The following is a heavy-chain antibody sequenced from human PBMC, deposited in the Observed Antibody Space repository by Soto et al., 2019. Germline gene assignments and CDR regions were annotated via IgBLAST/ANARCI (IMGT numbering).Heavy chain of an antibody. Sequence: QVQLVQSGAEVKKPGASVKVSCKASGYTFTSYGISWVRQAPGQGLEWMGWSSAYNGNTNYAQKLQGRVTMTTDTSTSTAYMALRSLRSDDPAVYYCARGEGRLYYYYGMDVWGQGTTVTVSS. V-gene: IGHV1-18*01. CDR1: GYTFTSYG. CDR2: SSAYNGNT. CDR3: ARGEGRLYYYYGMDV. J-gene: IGHJ6*02. D-gene: IGHD1-26*01.